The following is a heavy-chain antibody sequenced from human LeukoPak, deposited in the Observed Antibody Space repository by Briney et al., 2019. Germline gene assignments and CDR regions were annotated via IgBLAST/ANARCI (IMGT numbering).Heavy chain of an antibody. V-gene: IGHV3-7*03. CDR1: GFTFSNYW. Sequence: PGGSLRLSCVASGFTFSNYWMNWVRQAPGKGLEWVANIKPDGGEQYYVDSVKGRFTISRDNAENSLYLQLSSLRAEDTAVYYCAREQRTFDYWGQGILVIVSS. J-gene: IGHJ4*02. CDR3: AREQRTFDY. CDR2: IKPDGGEQ. D-gene: IGHD5-24*01.